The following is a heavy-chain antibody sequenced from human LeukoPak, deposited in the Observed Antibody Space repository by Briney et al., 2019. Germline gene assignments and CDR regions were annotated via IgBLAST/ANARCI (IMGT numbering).Heavy chain of an antibody. J-gene: IGHJ4*02. Sequence: PSETLSLTCTVSGGSISSSSYYWGWIRQPPGKGLEWIGSIYYSGSTYYNPSLKSRVTISVDTSKNQFSLKLSSATAADTAVYYCASQAVAHTPFDYWGQGTLVTVSS. CDR3: ASQAVAHTPFDY. V-gene: IGHV4-39*01. D-gene: IGHD6-19*01. CDR1: GGSISSSSYY. CDR2: IYYSGST.